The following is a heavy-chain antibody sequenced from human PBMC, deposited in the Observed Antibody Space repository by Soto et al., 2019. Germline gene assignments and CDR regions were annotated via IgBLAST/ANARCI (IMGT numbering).Heavy chain of an antibody. CDR3: ANDKGPPWRKFDP. J-gene: IGHJ5*02. CDR1: GGSINNGDYY. Sequence: QVQLQESGPGLVKPSQTLSLTCTVSGGSINNGDYYWSWIRQLPGKGLEYNGYVYYRGSTYYNPSLKSQVTKAVDTSKTQFYMKLSSVSAADTAGYYCANDKGPPWRKFDPWGQGTLVTVSS. V-gene: IGHV4-30-4*08. D-gene: IGHD3-3*01. CDR2: VYYRGST.